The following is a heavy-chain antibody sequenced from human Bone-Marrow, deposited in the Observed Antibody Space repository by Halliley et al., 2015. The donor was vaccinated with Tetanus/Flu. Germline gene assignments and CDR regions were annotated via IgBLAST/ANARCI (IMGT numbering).Heavy chain of an antibody. Sequence: TLSLTCTVSGASLSMNTFYWGWIRQPPGKGLEWIGSVLFSGHTYYNPSLKSRVTMSVGTSTNQFSLRLNSVTATDTAVYYCARTDTAVVAFDYWGQGTLVTVSS. CDR1: GASLSMNTFY. CDR3: ARTDTAVVAFDY. V-gene: IGHV4-39*01. J-gene: IGHJ4*02. D-gene: IGHD5-18*01. CDR2: VLFSGHT.